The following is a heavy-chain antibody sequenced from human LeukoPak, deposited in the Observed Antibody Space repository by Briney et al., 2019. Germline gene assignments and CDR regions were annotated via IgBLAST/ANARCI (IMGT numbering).Heavy chain of an antibody. CDR3: ASDIHYYDSSDSDSDI. CDR2: IKQDGSEE. CDR1: GFTFSSYW. Sequence: GGSLRLSCAASGFTFSSYWMSWVRQAPGKGLEWVATIKQDGSEEYYVDSVKGRFTISRDNAKNSLYLQMNSLRAEDTAVYYCASDIHYYDSSDSDSDIWGQGTMVTVSS. D-gene: IGHD3-22*01. J-gene: IGHJ3*02. V-gene: IGHV3-7*01.